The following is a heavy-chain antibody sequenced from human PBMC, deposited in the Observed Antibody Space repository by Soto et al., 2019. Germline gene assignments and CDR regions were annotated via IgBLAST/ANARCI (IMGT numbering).Heavy chain of an antibody. CDR3: ARDYPFSGMDV. CDR2: IYSNGST. V-gene: IGHV3-53*01. CDR1: DFTVRTNY. Sequence: GGSLRLSCAASDFTVRTNYMSWVRQAPGKGLEWVSVIYSNGSTHYADSVKGRFTISRDNSKNTLYLQMNSLRAEDTAIYYCARDYPFSGMDVWGQGTTVTVSS. J-gene: IGHJ6*02.